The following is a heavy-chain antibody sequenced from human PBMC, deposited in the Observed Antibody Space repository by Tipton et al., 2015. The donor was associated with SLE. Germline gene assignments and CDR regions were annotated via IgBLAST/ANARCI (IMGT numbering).Heavy chain of an antibody. J-gene: IGHJ4*02. Sequence: TLSLTCAVSGGSISSGGYSWSWIRQPPGKGLEWIGYIYHSGSTYYNPSLKSRVTISVDTSKNQFSLKLSSVTAADTAVYYCARGPPRNYYWGQGTLVTVSS. D-gene: IGHD1-14*01. CDR2: IYHSGST. CDR1: GGSISSGGYS. V-gene: IGHV4-30-2*01. CDR3: ARGPPRNYY.